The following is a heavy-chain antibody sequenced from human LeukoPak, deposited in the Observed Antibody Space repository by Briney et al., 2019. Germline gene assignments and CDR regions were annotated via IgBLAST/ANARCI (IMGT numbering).Heavy chain of an antibody. D-gene: IGHD3-16*01. CDR3: TRASYDYIWGTWDPFDY. J-gene: IGHJ4*02. V-gene: IGHV3-7*01. Sequence: GGSLRLSCATSGFTFSSHWMSWVRQAPGKGLEWVANIKGDGSESNYVDSVKGRLTISRDKAKKSLYLQMNSLRVEDTAVYYCTRASYDYIWGTWDPFDYWGQGILVTVSS. CDR1: GFTFSSHW. CDR2: IKGDGSES.